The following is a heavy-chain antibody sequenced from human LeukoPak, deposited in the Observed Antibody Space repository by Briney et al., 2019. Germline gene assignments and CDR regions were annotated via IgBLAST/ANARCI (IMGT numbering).Heavy chain of an antibody. Sequence: PGGSLRLSCAASGFTFSSYSLNWVRQAPGKGLEWVSYITSSSSSIYYADSVKGRFTISRDNAKNSLYLQMNSPRAEDTAMYYCARDYCSGGRCYSVDYWGQGTLVTVSS. CDR3: ARDYCSGGRCYSVDY. CDR2: ITSSSSSI. CDR1: GFTFSSYS. J-gene: IGHJ4*02. D-gene: IGHD2-15*01. V-gene: IGHV3-48*04.